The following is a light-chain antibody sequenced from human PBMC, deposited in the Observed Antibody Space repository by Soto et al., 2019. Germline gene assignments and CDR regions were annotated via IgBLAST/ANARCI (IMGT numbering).Light chain of an antibody. Sequence: DIVLTQSPDSLAVFLGERATINCKSSQNVFYSPNNKNYLAWYQQKPGQPPKLLIYWASTRESGVPDRFSGSGSEPDFTLNISSLQAEDVAVYYCQQYYVDPLTFGGGTKVEIK. CDR2: WAS. V-gene: IGKV4-1*01. CDR3: QQYYVDPLT. CDR1: QNVFYSPNNKNY. J-gene: IGKJ4*01.